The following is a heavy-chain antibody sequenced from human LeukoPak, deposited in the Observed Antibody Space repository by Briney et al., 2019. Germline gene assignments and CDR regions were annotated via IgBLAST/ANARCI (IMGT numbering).Heavy chain of an antibody. Sequence: GGSLRLSCAASGFTFSSYWMTWVRQSPGKGLEWVSYISSSGSTIYYADSVKGRFTISRDNARNSLYLQMNSLRAEDTAVYYCARDNYDSSGPYYFDYWGQGTLVTVSS. CDR1: GFTFSSYW. J-gene: IGHJ4*02. V-gene: IGHV3-48*04. CDR3: ARDNYDSSGPYYFDY. D-gene: IGHD3-22*01. CDR2: ISSSGSTI.